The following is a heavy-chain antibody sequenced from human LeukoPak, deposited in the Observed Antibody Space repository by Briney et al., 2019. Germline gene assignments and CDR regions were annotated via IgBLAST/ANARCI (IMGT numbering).Heavy chain of an antibody. Sequence: ASVKVSCKASGYTFTSYDIHWVRQATGQGLEWMGWMNPNSGNTGSAQKFQGRMTMTRNTSISTAYMELRSLRYEDTAVYYCTSVNGGYAGHRRADYWGQGTLVTVSS. CDR2: MNPNSGNT. J-gene: IGHJ4*02. CDR3: TSVNGGYAGHRRADY. V-gene: IGHV1-8*01. CDR1: GYTFTSYD. D-gene: IGHD5-12*01.